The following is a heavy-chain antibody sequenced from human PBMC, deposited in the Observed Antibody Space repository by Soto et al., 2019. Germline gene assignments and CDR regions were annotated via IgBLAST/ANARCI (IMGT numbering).Heavy chain of an antibody. CDR3: ATSYGSGYRAFDY. CDR1: GDTFNFYS. Sequence: QVQLVQSGAEVKRPGSSVKVSCKASGDTFNFYSINWVRQAPGLGLEWLGRVNPILSLSNYAQRFQGRVTMPADKSTSTAYMILNSLKSEDTAIYYGATSYGSGYRAFDYWGQGALVTVSS. V-gene: IGHV1-69*02. J-gene: IGHJ4*02. D-gene: IGHD3-10*01. CDR2: VNPILSLS.